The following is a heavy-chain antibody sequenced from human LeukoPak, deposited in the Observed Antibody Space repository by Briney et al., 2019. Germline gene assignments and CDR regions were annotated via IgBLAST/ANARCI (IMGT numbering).Heavy chain of an antibody. J-gene: IGHJ6*02. CDR3: ARAQSGYSGYDWGYYYYGMDV. CDR1: GGTFSSYA. D-gene: IGHD5-12*01. Sequence: SVKVSCKASGGTFSSYAISWVRQAPGQGLEWMGGIIPIFGTANYAQKFQGRVTITADESTSTAYMELSSLRSEDTAVYYCARAQSGYSGYDWGYYYYGMDVWGQGTTVTVSS. CDR2: IIPIFGTA. V-gene: IGHV1-69*13.